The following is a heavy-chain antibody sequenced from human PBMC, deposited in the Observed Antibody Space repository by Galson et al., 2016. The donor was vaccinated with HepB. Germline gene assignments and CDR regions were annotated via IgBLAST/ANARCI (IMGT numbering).Heavy chain of an antibody. CDR2: IKQDGSEK. J-gene: IGHJ3*02. CDR3: ARALVSFYDSSGYYYVMPHDAFDI. D-gene: IGHD3-22*01. V-gene: IGHV3-7*03. CDR1: GFTFSSYW. Sequence: SLRLSCAASGFTFSSYWMTWVRQAPGKGLEWVANIKQDGSEKYYVDSVKGRFTISRDNAKNSLYLQMNSLRAEDTAVYCCARALVSFYDSSGYYYVMPHDAFDIWGQGTVVTVSS.